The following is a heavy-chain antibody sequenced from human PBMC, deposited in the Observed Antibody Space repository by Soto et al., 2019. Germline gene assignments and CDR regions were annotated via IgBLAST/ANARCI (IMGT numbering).Heavy chain of an antibody. CDR3: ARGLDIVVVTAIRRGLFDY. CDR1: GGSFSGYY. Sequence: SETLSLTCAVYGGSFSGYYWSWIRQPPGKGLEWIGEINHSGSTNYNPSLKSRVTISVDTSKNQFSLKLSSVTAADTAVYYCARGLDIVVVTAIRRGLFDYWGQGTLVTVS. V-gene: IGHV4-34*01. CDR2: INHSGST. J-gene: IGHJ4*02. D-gene: IGHD2-21*02.